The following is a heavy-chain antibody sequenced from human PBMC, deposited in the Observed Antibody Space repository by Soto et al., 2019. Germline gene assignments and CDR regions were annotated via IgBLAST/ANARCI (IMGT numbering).Heavy chain of an antibody. Sequence: SDTLSLTCTVSGGSINNNNYYWGWVRQPPGKGLEWIGYISCSGSTNYNPSLKSRVTKSVDTSKNQFSLKVSSVTAADTAVYYCARRWGTSFDFWGQGTLVTVSS. CDR1: GGSINNNNYY. CDR3: ARRWGTSFDF. J-gene: IGHJ4*02. V-gene: IGHV4-61*05. D-gene: IGHD7-27*01. CDR2: ISCSGST.